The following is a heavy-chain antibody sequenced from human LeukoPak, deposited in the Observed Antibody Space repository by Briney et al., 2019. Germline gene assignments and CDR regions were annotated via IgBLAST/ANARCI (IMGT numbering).Heavy chain of an antibody. Sequence: PGGSLRLSCAASGFTVSSNYMSWVRQAPGKGLEWVSVIYSGGSTYYADSVKGRFTISRDNSKNTLYLQMNSLRAEDTAVYYCAKDGGHTFYGSGSYRRYFDLWGRGTLVTVSS. V-gene: IGHV3-66*01. CDR2: IYSGGST. CDR3: AKDGGHTFYGSGSYRRYFDL. CDR1: GFTVSSNY. J-gene: IGHJ2*01. D-gene: IGHD3-10*01.